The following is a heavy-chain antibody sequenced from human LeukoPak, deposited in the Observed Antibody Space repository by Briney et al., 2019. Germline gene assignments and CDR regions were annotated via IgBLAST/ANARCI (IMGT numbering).Heavy chain of an antibody. CDR1: GFTFSSYA. D-gene: IGHD6-13*01. CDR3: ARVSQQLVHYYYMDV. CDR2: ISYDGSNK. Sequence: GGSLRLSCAASGFTFSSYAMHWVRQAPGKGLEWVAVISYDGSNKYYADSVKGRFTISRDNSKNTLYLQMNSLRAEDTAVYYCARVSQQLVHYYYMDVWGKGTTVTVSS. V-gene: IGHV3-30*01. J-gene: IGHJ6*03.